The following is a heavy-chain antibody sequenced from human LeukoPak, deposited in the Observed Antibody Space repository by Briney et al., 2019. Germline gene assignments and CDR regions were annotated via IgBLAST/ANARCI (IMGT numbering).Heavy chain of an antibody. Sequence: GGSLRLACAASGFTFSSYGMSWVRQAPGKGLEWVSAISGNGGSTYYADSVKGRFTISRDNSKNTLYLQMNSLRAEDTAVYSCAKGGSRYYFDYWGQGTLVTVSS. CDR3: AKGGSRYYFDY. D-gene: IGHD3-10*01. J-gene: IGHJ4*02. CDR1: GFTFSSYG. V-gene: IGHV3-23*01. CDR2: ISGNGGST.